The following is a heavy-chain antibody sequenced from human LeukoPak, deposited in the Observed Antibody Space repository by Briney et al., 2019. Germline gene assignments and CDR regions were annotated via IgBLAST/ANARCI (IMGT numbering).Heavy chain of an antibody. CDR3: ARGSERLGYGVDY. V-gene: IGHV4-30-4*01. J-gene: IGHJ4*02. D-gene: IGHD2-15*01. Sequence: SETLSLTCTVSGGSISSGDYYWSWIRQPPGKGLEWIGYIYYSGSTYYNPSLKSRVTISVDTYKNQFSLKLSSVTAADTAVYYCARGSERLGYGVDYWGQGTLVTVSS. CDR2: IYYSGST. CDR1: GGSISSGDYY.